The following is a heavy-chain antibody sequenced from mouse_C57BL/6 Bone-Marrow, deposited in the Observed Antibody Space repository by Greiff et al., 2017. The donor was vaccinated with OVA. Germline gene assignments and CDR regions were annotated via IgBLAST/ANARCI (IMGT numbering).Heavy chain of an antibody. Sequence: EVKLMESGAELVRPGASVKLSCTASGFNIKDYYMHWVKQRPEQGLEWIGRIDPEDGDTEYAPKFQGKATMTADTSSNTAYLQLSSLTSEDTAVYYCTSYSRARGAMDYWGQGTSVTVSS. CDR3: TSYSRARGAMDY. CDR1: GFNIKDYY. CDR2: IDPEDGDT. J-gene: IGHJ4*01. V-gene: IGHV14-1*01. D-gene: IGHD3-3*01.